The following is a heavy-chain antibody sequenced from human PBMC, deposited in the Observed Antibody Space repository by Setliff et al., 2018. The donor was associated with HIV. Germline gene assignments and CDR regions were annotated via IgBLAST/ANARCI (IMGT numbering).Heavy chain of an antibody. CDR1: GYSFTSYW. CDR2: IFPGDSDI. Sequence: GESLKISCKGSGYSFTSYWIGWVRQMPGKGLEWMGIIFPGDSDIRYSPSFQGQVTISADKSISTAYLQWSSLKASDTAMYYCARTSMVRGAVWWFDPWGQGTLVTVSS. J-gene: IGHJ5*02. CDR3: ARTSMVRGAVWWFDP. D-gene: IGHD3-10*01. V-gene: IGHV5-51*01.